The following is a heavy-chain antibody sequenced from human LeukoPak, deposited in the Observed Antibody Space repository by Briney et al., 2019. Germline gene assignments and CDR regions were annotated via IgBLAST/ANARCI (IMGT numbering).Heavy chain of an antibody. CDR2: IYYTGTT. Sequence: PSETLSLTCAVSGGSISTNNWWNWVRQPPGKGLEWIGEIYYTGTTYYNPSLKSRVTISVDTSKNQFSLKLSSVTAADTAVYYCARRVVCCSSTSCCSCAFDIWGQGTMVTVSS. J-gene: IGHJ3*02. CDR1: GGSISTNNW. V-gene: IGHV4-4*02. D-gene: IGHD2-2*01. CDR3: ARRVVCCSSTSCCSCAFDI.